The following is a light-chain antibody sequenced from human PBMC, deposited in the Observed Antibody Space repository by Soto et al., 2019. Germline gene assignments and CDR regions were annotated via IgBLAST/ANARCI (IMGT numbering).Light chain of an antibody. V-gene: IGLV2-14*03. CDR2: DVS. Sequence: QSALTQPASVSGSPGQSITISCTGTISDVGGYNFVSWYQQYPGKAPKLMICDVSNRPSGVSNRFSGSKSGNTASLTISGLQAEDEADYYCSSLTGSNYVFGTGTKRTVL. CDR3: SSLTGSNYV. J-gene: IGLJ1*01. CDR1: ISDVGGYNF.